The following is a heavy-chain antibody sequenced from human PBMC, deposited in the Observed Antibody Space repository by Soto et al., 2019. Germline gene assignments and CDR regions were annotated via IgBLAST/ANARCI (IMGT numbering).Heavy chain of an antibody. CDR1: GGSISSYY. J-gene: IGHJ6*02. CDR3: AAQQIPEYYDFWSGKSAYYYYGMDV. CDR2: IYYSGST. D-gene: IGHD3-3*01. Sequence: SETLSLTCTVSGGSISSYYWSWIRQPPGKGLEWIGYIYYSGSTNYNPSLKSRVTISVDTSKNQFSLKLSSVTAADTAVYYCAAQQIPEYYDFWSGKSAYYYYGMDVWGQGTTVTVSS. V-gene: IGHV4-59*01.